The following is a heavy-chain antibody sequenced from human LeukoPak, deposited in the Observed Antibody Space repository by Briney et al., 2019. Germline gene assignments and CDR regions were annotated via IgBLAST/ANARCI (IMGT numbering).Heavy chain of an antibody. CDR2: ISYDGSNK. Sequence: QPGGSLRLSCAASGFTFSSYAMHWVRQAPGKGLEWVAVISYDGSNKYYADSVKGRFTISRDNSKNTLYLQMNSLRAEDTAVYYCARDRSGSGYYFDYWGQGTLVTVSS. J-gene: IGHJ4*02. V-gene: IGHV3-30-3*01. D-gene: IGHD3-22*01. CDR1: GFTFSSYA. CDR3: ARDRSGSGYYFDY.